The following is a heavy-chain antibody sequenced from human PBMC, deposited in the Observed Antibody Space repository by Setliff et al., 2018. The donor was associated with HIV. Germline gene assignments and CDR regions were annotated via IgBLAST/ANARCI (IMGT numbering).Heavy chain of an antibody. CDR1: GGSVSSDNYY. V-gene: IGHV4-31*03. CDR3: ARGPPSYYYESSGSLGWFDP. J-gene: IGHJ5*02. CDR2: IYYSGST. Sequence: TSETLSLTCTVSGGSVSSDNYYWSWIRQHPGKGLEWIGYIYYSGSTYYNPSLKSRLTISVDTSKNQFSLKLKYVTAADTAVYYCARGPPSYYYESSGSLGWFDPWGQGTLVTVSS. D-gene: IGHD3-22*01.